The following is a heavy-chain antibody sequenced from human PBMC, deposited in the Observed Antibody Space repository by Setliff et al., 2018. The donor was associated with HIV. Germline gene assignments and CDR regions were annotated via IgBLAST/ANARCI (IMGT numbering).Heavy chain of an antibody. D-gene: IGHD5-12*01. CDR2: IYHTGNT. J-gene: IGHJ6*03. V-gene: IGHV4-4*02. CDR1: GGSISSDKW. Sequence: PADTLSLTCTVSGGSISSDKWWAWVRQPPGKGLEWIGEIYHTGNTNYDPSLKSRVTMSVDKSKNQFSLKLNSVTAADTAVYYCARHYSGYDRWGYYYLDVWGKGTTVTVSS. CDR3: ARHYSGYDRWGYYYLDV.